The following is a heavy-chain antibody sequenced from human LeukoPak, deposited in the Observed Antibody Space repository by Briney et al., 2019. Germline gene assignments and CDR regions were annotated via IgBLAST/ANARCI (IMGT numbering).Heavy chain of an antibody. CDR1: GFTFSSYA. Sequence: PGGSLRLSCAASGFTFSSYAMSWVRQAPGKGLEWVSSISGSGGGTYYADSVQGLFTISRDDSKNTAYLQINSLKTEDTAVYYCTTHQFPLDFWGQGTLVTVSS. J-gene: IGHJ4*02. D-gene: IGHD2-15*01. CDR3: TTHQFPLDF. V-gene: IGHV3-23*01. CDR2: ISGSGGGT.